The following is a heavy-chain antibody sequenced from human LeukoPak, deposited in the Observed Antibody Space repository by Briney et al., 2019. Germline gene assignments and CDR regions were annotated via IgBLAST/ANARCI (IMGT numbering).Heavy chain of an antibody. CDR1: GFTFSSYA. V-gene: IGHV3-53*01. CDR3: ARDIGGILDS. J-gene: IGHJ4*02. CDR2: IYSGGDT. Sequence: GGSLRLSCAASGFTFSSYAMSWVRQAPGKGLERVSVIYSGGDTYYADSVKGRFTISRDNSKNTLYLQMNSLRAEDTAVYYCARDIGGILDSCGQGTLVTVSS. D-gene: IGHD1-26*01.